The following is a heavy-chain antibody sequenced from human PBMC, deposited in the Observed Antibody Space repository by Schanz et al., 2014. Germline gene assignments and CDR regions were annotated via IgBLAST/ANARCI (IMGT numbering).Heavy chain of an antibody. J-gene: IGHJ4*02. CDR3: VRELSGGTFDY. CDR2: FT. CDR1: GYIFSSYA. D-gene: IGHD1-1*01. V-gene: IGHV1-2*06. Sequence: QLVQSGSEFRKPGASVKVSCKASGYIFSSYAIHWVRQAPGQGLEWLGRFTHISQKFQGRVTMTRDTSSTTAYMELNSLRSDDTAVYYCVRELSGGTFDYWGQGALVTVSS.